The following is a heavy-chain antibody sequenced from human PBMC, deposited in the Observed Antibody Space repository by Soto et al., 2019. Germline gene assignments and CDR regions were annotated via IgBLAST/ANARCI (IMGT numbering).Heavy chain of an antibody. D-gene: IGHD2-2*01. V-gene: IGHV4-30-2*01. J-gene: IGHJ5*02. CDR2: IYHSGST. CDR1: GGSISSGGYS. Sequence: PSETLSLTCAVSGGSISSGGYSWSWIRQPPGKGLEWIGYIYHSGSTYYNPSLKSRVTISVDRSKNQFPLKLSSVTAADTAVYYCARVTRTGYCSSTSCYQGLFDPWGQGTLVTVSS. CDR3: ARVTRTGYCSSTSCYQGLFDP.